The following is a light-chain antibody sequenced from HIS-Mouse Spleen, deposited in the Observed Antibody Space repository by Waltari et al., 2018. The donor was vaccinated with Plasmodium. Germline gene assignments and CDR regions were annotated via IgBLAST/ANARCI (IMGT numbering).Light chain of an antibody. CDR3: YSTDSSGNHRV. Sequence: SYELTQPPSVSVSPGQTARITCSGDALPKKYAYWYQQKSGQAPVLVIYEDSKRPSGIPESISGSIPGKMATMTISGAQVEDEADYYCYSTDSSGNHRVFGGGTKLTVL. V-gene: IGLV3-10*01. J-gene: IGLJ3*02. CDR2: EDS. CDR1: ALPKKY.